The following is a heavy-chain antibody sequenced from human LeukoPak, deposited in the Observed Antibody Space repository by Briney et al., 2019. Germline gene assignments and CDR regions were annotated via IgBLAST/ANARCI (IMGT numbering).Heavy chain of an antibody. J-gene: IGHJ3*02. V-gene: IGHV1-69*13. Sequence: GASVKVSCKASGGTFSRYALSWVRQAPGQGLEWMGGIIPIFGTANCAQKFQGRVTITADESTSTAYMELSSLRSEDTAVYYCARDRYGDYGNAFDIWGQGTMVTVSS. CDR3: ARDRYGDYGNAFDI. CDR1: GGTFSRYA. D-gene: IGHD4-17*01. CDR2: IIPIFGTA.